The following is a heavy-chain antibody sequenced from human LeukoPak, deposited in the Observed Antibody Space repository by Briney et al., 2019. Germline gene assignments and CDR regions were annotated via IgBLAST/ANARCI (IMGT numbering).Heavy chain of an antibody. CDR2: IASSGSTI. Sequence: PGGSLRLSCAASGFTFSNYEMHWVRQAPGKGLEWVSYIASSGSTIYYADSVKGRFTISRDNAKNSLYLQMNSLRAEDTAVYYCARAKAYCSGGSCYPFFDYWGQGTLVTVSS. CDR3: ARAKAYCSGGSCYPFFDY. CDR1: GFTFSNYE. J-gene: IGHJ4*02. V-gene: IGHV3-48*03. D-gene: IGHD2-15*01.